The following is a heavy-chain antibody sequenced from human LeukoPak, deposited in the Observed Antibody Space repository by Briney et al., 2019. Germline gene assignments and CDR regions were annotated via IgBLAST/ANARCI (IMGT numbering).Heavy chain of an antibody. Sequence: XSETLSLTCTVSGGSISSSYWAWIRQPPGKGLEWIGNIYYSGSTNYNPSLKSRVSISVDTSKTQFSLKLSSVTAADTAVYYCARANYYDSSGYYPYFDYWGQGALVAVSS. J-gene: IGHJ4*02. CDR1: GGSISSSY. V-gene: IGHV4-59*01. D-gene: IGHD3-22*01. CDR2: IYYSGST. CDR3: ARANYYDSSGYYPYFDY.